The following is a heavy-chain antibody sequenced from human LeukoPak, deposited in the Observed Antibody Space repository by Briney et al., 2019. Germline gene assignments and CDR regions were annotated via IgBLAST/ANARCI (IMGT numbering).Heavy chain of an antibody. CDR2: IYYSGST. CDR3: ASDAAVAGYGMDV. Sequence: SQTLSLTCTVSGGSLSSVYWSWVRHPPGDGLEWSGYIYYSGSTNYNPSLKSRVTISVDTAKNQFSLKLSTVTAADTAVYYCASDAAVAGYGMDVWGQGTTVPVSS. CDR1: GGSLSSVY. D-gene: IGHD6-19*01. V-gene: IGHV4-59*01. J-gene: IGHJ6*02.